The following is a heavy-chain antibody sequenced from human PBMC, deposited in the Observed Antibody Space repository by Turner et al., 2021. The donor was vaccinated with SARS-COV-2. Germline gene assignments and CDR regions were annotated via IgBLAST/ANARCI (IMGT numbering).Heavy chain of an antibody. CDR2: IYYSGST. CDR3: AGEVVVLTTTHYGMDV. D-gene: IGHD1-26*01. CDR1: GGSISSSSYY. Sequence: QLQLQESGPGLVKPSETLSLTCTVSGGSISSSSYYWGWIRQPPGKGLAWIGSIYYSGSTDYNPSLKSRVTISVDTSKNQFSLKLSSVTAADTAVYYCAGEVVVLTTTHYGMDVWGQGTTVTVSS. V-gene: IGHV4-39*01. J-gene: IGHJ6*02.